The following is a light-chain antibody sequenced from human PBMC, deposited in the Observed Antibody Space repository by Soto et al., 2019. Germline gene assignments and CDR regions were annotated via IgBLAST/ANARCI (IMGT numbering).Light chain of an antibody. J-gene: IGKJ5*01. CDR3: QQLNTLPIT. CDR1: QGINSY. V-gene: IGKV1-9*01. CDR2: AAS. Sequence: DIQLTQSPSFLSASVGDRVTITCRASQGINSYLAWYQQKPGKAPKLLIYAASTLQSGVPSRFSGSGSGTEFALTISSLQPEDFATYYCQQLNTLPITFGQGTRLEIK.